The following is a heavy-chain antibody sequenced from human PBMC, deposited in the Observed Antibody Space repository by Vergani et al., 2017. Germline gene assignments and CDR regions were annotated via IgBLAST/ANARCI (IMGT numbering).Heavy chain of an antibody. D-gene: IGHD1-1*01. CDR3: ARVAPSNSEVTPTAFDV. V-gene: IGHV1-18*01. Sequence: QVQVVQSGAEVKKPGASVKVSCKASGYTFTSYGISWVRQAPGKGLEWMAWIRPYTGHTIYAQKFQDRVTMTADTSTNTAYMELRSLRSDDTAVYFCARVAPSNSEVTPTAFDVWGQGTMVTVSS. CDR2: IRPYTGHT. CDR1: GYTFTSYG. J-gene: IGHJ3*01.